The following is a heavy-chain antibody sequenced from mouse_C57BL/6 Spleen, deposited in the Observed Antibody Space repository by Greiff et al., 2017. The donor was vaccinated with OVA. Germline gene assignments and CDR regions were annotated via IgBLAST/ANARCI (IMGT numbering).Heavy chain of an antibody. CDR2: INPNNGGT. CDR1: GYTFTDYN. CDR3: ARNPYLDY. J-gene: IGHJ2*01. Sequence: VQLQQSGPELVKPGASVKIPCKASGYTFTDYNMDWVKQSHGKSLEWIGDINPNNGGTIYNQKFKGKATLTVDKSSSTAHMELRSLTSEDSAVYYCARNPYLDYWGQGTTLTVSS. V-gene: IGHV1-18*01.